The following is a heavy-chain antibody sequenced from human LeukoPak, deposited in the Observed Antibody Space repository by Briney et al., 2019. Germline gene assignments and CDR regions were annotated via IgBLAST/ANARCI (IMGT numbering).Heavy chain of an antibody. V-gene: IGHV4-61*02. Sequence: SETLSLTCTVSGGSISSGSYYWSWIRQPAGKGLEWIGRIYTSGSTNYNPSLKSRVTISVDTSKNQFSLKLSSVTAADTAVYYCARNSCPSGSCYDNRGYFDYWGQGTLVTVSS. CDR1: GGSISSGSYY. CDR3: ARNSCPSGSCYDNRGYFDY. CDR2: IYTSGST. J-gene: IGHJ4*02. D-gene: IGHD2-15*01.